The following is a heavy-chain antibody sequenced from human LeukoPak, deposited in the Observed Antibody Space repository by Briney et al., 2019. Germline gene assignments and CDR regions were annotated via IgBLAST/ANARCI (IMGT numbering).Heavy chain of an antibody. CDR3: AREGQDYGDCVDYYYYMDV. Sequence: SVKVSCKASGGTFSSYAISWVRQAPGQGLEWMGRIIPIFGTANYAQKFQGRVTITTDESTSTAYMELSSLRSEDTAVYYCAREGQDYGDCVDYYYYMDVWGKGTTVTVSS. CDR2: IIPIFGTA. V-gene: IGHV1-69*05. D-gene: IGHD4-17*01. CDR1: GGTFSSYA. J-gene: IGHJ6*03.